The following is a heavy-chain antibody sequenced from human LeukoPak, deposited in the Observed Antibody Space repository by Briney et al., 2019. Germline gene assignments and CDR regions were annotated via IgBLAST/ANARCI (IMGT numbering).Heavy chain of an antibody. J-gene: IGHJ6*02. D-gene: IGHD1-7*01. CDR1: AGSINNYY. V-gene: IGHV4-59*01. CDR3: ARDNWNYGSSMDV. CDR2: IYYSGST. Sequence: SETLSLTCTVSAGSINNYYWSWIRQPPGKGLEWIGYIYYSGSTNYNPSLKSRVTISVDTSKNQFSLKLSSVTAADTAVYYCARDNWNYGSSMDVWGQGTTVTVSS.